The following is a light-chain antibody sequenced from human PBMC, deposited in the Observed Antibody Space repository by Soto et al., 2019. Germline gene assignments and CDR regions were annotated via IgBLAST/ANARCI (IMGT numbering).Light chain of an antibody. CDR2: GAP. V-gene: IGKV1-5*01. Sequence: DIQLTQSPSTLSASVGDRVTITCRASQSVSIWLAWYQQKPGRAPKLLIYGAPTSQVGVPSRFSGSGSGTEFTLTISSLQPDDFATYSCQQYNSSPWTFGPGTKVEVK. J-gene: IGKJ1*01. CDR3: QQYNSSPWT. CDR1: QSVSIW.